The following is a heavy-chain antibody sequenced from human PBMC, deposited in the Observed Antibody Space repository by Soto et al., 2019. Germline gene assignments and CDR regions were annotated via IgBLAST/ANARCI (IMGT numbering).Heavy chain of an antibody. V-gene: IGHV3-23*01. D-gene: IGHD6-19*01. J-gene: IGHJ3*02. Sequence: VQLLESGGGLVQPGGSLRLSCAASGFTFSSYAMSWVRQAPGKGLEWVSAISGSGGSTYYADSVKGRFTISRDNSKNTLYLQMNSLRAEDTAVYYCAAGYSSGWYPFDIWGQGTMVTVSS. CDR2: ISGSGGST. CDR1: GFTFSSYA. CDR3: AAGYSSGWYPFDI.